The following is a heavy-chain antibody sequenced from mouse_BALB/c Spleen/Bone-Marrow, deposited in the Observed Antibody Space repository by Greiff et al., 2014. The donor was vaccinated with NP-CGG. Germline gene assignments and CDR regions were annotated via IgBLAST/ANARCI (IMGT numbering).Heavy chain of an antibody. CDR2: ISGGGSYT. V-gene: IGHV5-9-2*01. D-gene: IGHD2-4*01. CDR1: GFTFSNYG. CDR3: ARHAYYDQTEVSCVY. Sequence: EVQLQQSGGGLVKSGGSLKLSCAASGFTFSNYGMSWVRQTPEKRLEWVATISGGGSYTFYSDSVKGRFTISRDNAKNNLYLQLSSLRSEDTALYYCARHAYYDQTEVSCVYWGQGPLVTVSA. J-gene: IGHJ3*01.